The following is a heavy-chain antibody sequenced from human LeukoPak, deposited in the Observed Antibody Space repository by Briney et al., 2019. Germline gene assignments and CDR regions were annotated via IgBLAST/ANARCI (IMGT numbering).Heavy chain of an antibody. V-gene: IGHV3-11*04. CDR3: ARDRGSTDAFDI. CDR1: GGSISSSSYY. Sequence: LSLTCTVSGGSISSSSYYWGWIRQAPGKGLEWVSYISSSGSTIYYADSVKGRFTISRDNAKNSLYLQMNSLRAEDTAVYYCARDRGSTDAFDIWGQGTMVTVSS. CDR2: ISSSGSTI. J-gene: IGHJ3*02.